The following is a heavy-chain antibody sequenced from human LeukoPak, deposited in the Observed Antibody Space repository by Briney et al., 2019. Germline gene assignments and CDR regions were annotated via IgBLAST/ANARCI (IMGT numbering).Heavy chain of an antibody. CDR1: GFTFSSYA. J-gene: IGHJ4*02. D-gene: IGHD6-19*01. Sequence: GGSLRLSCAASGFTFSSYAMSWVRQAPGKGLEWVSSISSSSSYIYYADSVKGRFTISRDNAKNSLYLQMDSLRAEDTAVYYCARGDIAVAGTGFDYWGQGTLVTVSS. CDR3: ARGDIAVAGTGFDY. CDR2: ISSSSSYI. V-gene: IGHV3-21*01.